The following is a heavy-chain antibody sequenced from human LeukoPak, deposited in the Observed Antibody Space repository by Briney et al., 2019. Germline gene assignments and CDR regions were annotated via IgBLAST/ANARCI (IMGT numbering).Heavy chain of an antibody. J-gene: IGHJ4*02. V-gene: IGHV1-69*04. Sequence: SVKVSCKASGCTFSSYAISWVRQAPGQGLEWMGRIIPILGIANYAQKFQGRVTITADKSTSTAYMELSSLRSEDTAVYYCARHLTEGSGYPNLNFDYWGQGTLVTVSS. CDR2: IIPILGIA. CDR3: ARHLTEGSGYPNLNFDY. CDR1: GCTFSSYA. D-gene: IGHD3-22*01.